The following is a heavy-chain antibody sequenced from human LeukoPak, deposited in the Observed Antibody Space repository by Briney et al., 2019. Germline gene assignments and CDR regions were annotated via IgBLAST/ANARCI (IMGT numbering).Heavy chain of an antibody. CDR2: ISAYNGNT. CDR1: GCTFTSYG. Sequence: ASVKVSCKASGCTFTSYGISWVRQAPGQGLEWMGWISAYNGNTNYAQKLQGRVTMTTDTSTSTAYMELRSLRSDDTAVYYCARILWFGELLQAFDIWGQGTMVTVSS. D-gene: IGHD3-10*01. V-gene: IGHV1-18*01. J-gene: IGHJ3*02. CDR3: ARILWFGELLQAFDI.